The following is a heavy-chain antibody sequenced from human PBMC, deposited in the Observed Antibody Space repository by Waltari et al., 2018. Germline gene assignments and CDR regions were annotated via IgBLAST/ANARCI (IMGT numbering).Heavy chain of an antibody. D-gene: IGHD1-1*01. V-gene: IGHV3-23*01. CDR3: AKNSRWNLSWYFDL. J-gene: IGHJ2*01. CDR2: ISSIDGST. CDR1: VFTFRDEA. Sequence: EVRLSESGGGLIQPGGSLRLSCGASVFTFRDEAMTWVRQAPGRGLEGVSAISSIDGSTYYADSVRGRLTISRDHSKNSVYLQMNSLSAEDTAIYYCAKNSRWNLSWYFDLWGRGTRVAVSS.